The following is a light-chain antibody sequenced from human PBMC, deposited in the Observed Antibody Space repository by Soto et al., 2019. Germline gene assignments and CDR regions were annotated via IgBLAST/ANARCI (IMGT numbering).Light chain of an antibody. J-gene: IGLJ1*01. CDR2: DVS. CDR1: SSDVGGYNY. CDR3: SSYTSSSTRV. Sequence: QSVLTQPASVSGSPGQSITISCTGTSSDVGGYNYVSWYQQHPGKVPKLMIYDVSSRPSGVSNRFSGSKSGNTASLTISGLQAEDEADYYRSSYTSSSTRVFGAGTKVTVL. V-gene: IGLV2-14*01.